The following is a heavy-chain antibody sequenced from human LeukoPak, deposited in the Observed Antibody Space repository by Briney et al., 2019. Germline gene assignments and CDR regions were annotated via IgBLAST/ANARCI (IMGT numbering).Heavy chain of an antibody. D-gene: IGHD3-22*01. J-gene: IGHJ4*02. CDR1: GGTFSNYA. Sequence: GSSVKVSCKASGGTFSNYAISWVRQAPGQGLEWMGGIIPIFGTANYAQKFQGRVTITADESTSTAYMELSSLRSEDTAVYYCARGDYYDSSGSLSHWGQGTLVTVSS. CDR2: IIPIFGTA. CDR3: ARGDYYDSSGSLSH. V-gene: IGHV1-69*01.